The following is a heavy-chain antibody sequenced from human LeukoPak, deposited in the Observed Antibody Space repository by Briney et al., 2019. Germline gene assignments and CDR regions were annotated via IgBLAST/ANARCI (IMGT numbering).Heavy chain of an antibody. J-gene: IGHJ4*02. Sequence: ASVKVSCKASGYTFTSYGISWVRQAPGQGLEWMGWISAYNGNTNYAQKLQGRVTMTTDTSTSTAYMELRSLRSDDTAVYYCARDIPEGGYSYGPGFDYWGQGTLVTVSS. D-gene: IGHD5-18*01. CDR1: GYTFTSYG. CDR2: ISAYNGNT. V-gene: IGHV1-18*01. CDR3: ARDIPEGGYSYGPGFDY.